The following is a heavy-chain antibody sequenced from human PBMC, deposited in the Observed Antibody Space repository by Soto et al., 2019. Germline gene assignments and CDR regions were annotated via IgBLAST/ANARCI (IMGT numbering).Heavy chain of an antibody. Sequence: EVHLLESGGGVVQPGGSLRLSCAASGFTFNTFPMNWVRLAPGKGLEWLSHISSNSDAMYYADSVKGRFTISRDNARKSLYLQMNSLIVDDTAVYYCVRDYQYGFDMWGKGTMVTVSS. CDR2: ISSNSDAM. CDR1: GFTFNTFP. J-gene: IGHJ3*02. V-gene: IGHV3-48*01. CDR3: VRDYQYGFDM. D-gene: IGHD3-16*02.